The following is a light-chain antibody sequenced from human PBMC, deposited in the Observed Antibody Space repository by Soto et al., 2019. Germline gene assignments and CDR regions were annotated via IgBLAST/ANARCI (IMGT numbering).Light chain of an antibody. CDR3: QAWDSSTALFV. CDR2: QDS. Sequence: YELIQPPSVSVSPGHAVSITCSGDKLEYKYVCWYQQKPGQAPVLVIYQDSKRPSGIPGRFSGSNFGNTATLTISGTQPMDEADYYCQAWDSSTALFVFGTGTKVTVL. J-gene: IGLJ1*01. V-gene: IGLV3-1*01. CDR1: KLEYKY.